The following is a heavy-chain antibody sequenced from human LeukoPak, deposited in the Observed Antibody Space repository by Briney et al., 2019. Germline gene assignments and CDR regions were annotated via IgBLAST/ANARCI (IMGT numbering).Heavy chain of an antibody. CDR1: GFTFTTCA. Sequence: GGSLRLSCTASGFTFTTCAMHWVRQALGKGLGWVAYIRYDGNNKNYADSVKGRFTISRDNSKDMLYLQMNSLRPEDTAVYYCAKGDDYGANTRLPKFNWFDPWGQGTLVTVSS. D-gene: IGHD4-23*01. CDR3: AKGDDYGANTRLPKFNWFDP. V-gene: IGHV3-30*02. CDR2: IRYDGNNK. J-gene: IGHJ5*02.